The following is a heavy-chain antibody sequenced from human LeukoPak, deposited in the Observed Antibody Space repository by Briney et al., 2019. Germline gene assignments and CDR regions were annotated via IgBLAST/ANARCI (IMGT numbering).Heavy chain of an antibody. J-gene: IGHJ6*03. D-gene: IGHD2-2*03. Sequence: PGGSLRLSCAASGFTFSNHGMHWVRQAPGKGLEWVAFIRYDGSNKYYADSVKGRFTISRDNSRNTLHLQMNSLRAEDTAVYYCATHGSAHYYMDVWGKGTTVTISS. CDR3: ATHGSAHYYMDV. CDR2: IRYDGSNK. V-gene: IGHV3-30*02. CDR1: GFTFSNHG.